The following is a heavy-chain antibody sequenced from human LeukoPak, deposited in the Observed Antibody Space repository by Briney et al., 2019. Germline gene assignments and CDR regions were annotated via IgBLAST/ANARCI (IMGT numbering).Heavy chain of an antibody. Sequence: GASVKVSCKASGYTFTSYDINWVRQATGQGLEWMGWLNPNSDNTGYAQKFQGRVTMTRDTSISTAYMELSRLRSDDTAVYYCARRDGLGSYYNKNFDYWGQGTLVTVSS. V-gene: IGHV1-8*02. J-gene: IGHJ4*02. CDR3: ARRDGLGSYYNKNFDY. D-gene: IGHD3-10*01. CDR1: GYTFTSYD. CDR2: LNPNSDNT.